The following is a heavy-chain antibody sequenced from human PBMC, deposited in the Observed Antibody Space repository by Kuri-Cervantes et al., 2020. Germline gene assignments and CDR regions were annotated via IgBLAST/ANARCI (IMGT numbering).Heavy chain of an antibody. Sequence: GESLKISCAASGFTLSSYGMHWVRQAPGKGLEWVAVIWYDGSNKYYADSVKGRFTISRDNSKNTLYLQMNSLRAEDTAVYYCAKDHLSNAFDIWGQGTMVTVSS. V-gene: IGHV3-30*02. CDR2: IWYDGSNK. D-gene: IGHD2/OR15-2a*01. CDR1: GFTLSSYG. CDR3: AKDHLSNAFDI. J-gene: IGHJ3*02.